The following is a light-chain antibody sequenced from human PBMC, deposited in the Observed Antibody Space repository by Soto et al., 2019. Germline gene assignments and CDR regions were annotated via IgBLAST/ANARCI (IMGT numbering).Light chain of an antibody. J-gene: IGKJ2*01. V-gene: IGKV3D-15*01. CDR2: GAS. Sequence: EIVMTQSPATLPVSPGERATLSCRASQSVSSNLAWYQQKPGQAPRLLIYGASIRATGIPARFSGSGSVNEFTLTISSRQSEDFAVYYCQQYNNWPPYTFGQGTKLEIK. CDR1: QSVSSN. CDR3: QQYNNWPPYT.